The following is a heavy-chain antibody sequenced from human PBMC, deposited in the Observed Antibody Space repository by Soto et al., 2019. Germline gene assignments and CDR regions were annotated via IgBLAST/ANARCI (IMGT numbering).Heavy chain of an antibody. CDR1: GCSVSSGSYY. D-gene: IGHD4-17*01. Sequence: PSETLSLTCTVSGCSVSSGSYYWSWIRQPPGKGLEGIGYIYYSGSTNYNPSLKSRVTISVDTSKNQFSLKLSSVTAADTAVYYCARHRTTVVTDSWGQGTMVTVSS. V-gene: IGHV4-61*01. J-gene: IGHJ5*01. CDR3: ARHRTTVVTDS. CDR2: IYYSGST.